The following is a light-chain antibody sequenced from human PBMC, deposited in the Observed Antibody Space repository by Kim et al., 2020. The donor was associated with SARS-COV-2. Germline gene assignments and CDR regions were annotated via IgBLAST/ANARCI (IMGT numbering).Light chain of an antibody. CDR3: QQYYSTPLT. V-gene: IGKV4-1*01. Sequence: ATINCQSSQSVLYSSYYKNYFACYPPTPGQPPKLLIYWASTRASGFPDRFCGVGSGTDFTLTLCSLQSEDVSFYYFQQYYSTPLTFCGGTKVDIK. CDR2: WAS. CDR1: QSVLYSSYYKNY. J-gene: IGKJ4*01.